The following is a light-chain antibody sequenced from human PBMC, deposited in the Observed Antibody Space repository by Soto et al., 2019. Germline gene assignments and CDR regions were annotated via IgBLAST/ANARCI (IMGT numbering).Light chain of an antibody. CDR3: AAWDDSLSGRV. J-gene: IGLJ3*02. V-gene: IGLV1-47*02. CDR1: NSNIGGNY. CDR2: SNN. Sequence: QSVLTQPPSASGTPGQRVTISCSGSNSNIGGNYVYWYQQLPGTAPKLLIHSNNQRPSGVPDRFSGSKSGTSASLAISGLRSEDEADYYCAAWDDSLSGRVFGGGTKLTVL.